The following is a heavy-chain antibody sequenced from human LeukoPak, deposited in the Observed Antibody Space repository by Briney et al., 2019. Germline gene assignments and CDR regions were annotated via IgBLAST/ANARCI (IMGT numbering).Heavy chain of an antibody. CDR3: AKEVVASVGMGGHLYNWFDP. J-gene: IGHJ5*02. D-gene: IGHD1-26*01. CDR1: GFTFNNYG. CDR2: ISHEESNK. Sequence: PGGSLRLSCAASGFTFNNYGMHWVRQAPGKGLEWVAVISHEESNKFYADSVGGRFTISRDNAKNTLYLQMDSLRAEDTATYYCAKEVVASVGMGGHLYNWFDPWGQGTLVTVSS. V-gene: IGHV3-30*18.